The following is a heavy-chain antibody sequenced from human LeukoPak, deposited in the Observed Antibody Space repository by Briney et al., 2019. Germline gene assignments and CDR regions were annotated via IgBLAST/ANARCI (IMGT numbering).Heavy chain of an antibody. Sequence: GESLKISCKGSGYSFTSYWIGWVRQMPGKGLEWMGIIYPGDSDTRYSPSFQGQVTFSADKSISTAYLQWSSLKASDTAMYYCARRMRAISGSYFAFDYWGQGTLVTVSS. D-gene: IGHD1-26*01. CDR1: GYSFTSYW. CDR2: IYPGDSDT. V-gene: IGHV5-51*01. J-gene: IGHJ4*02. CDR3: ARRMRAISGSYFAFDY.